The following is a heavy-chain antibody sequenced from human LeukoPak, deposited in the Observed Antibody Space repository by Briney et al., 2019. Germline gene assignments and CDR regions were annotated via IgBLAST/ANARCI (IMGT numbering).Heavy chain of an antibody. D-gene: IGHD3-22*01. Sequence: WASVKVSCKASGYTFTSYDINWVRQATGQGLEWMGWMNPNSGNTGYAQKFQGRVTMTRNTSISTAYMELSSLRSEDTAVYYCARQIPDSSGYGDYWGQGTLVTVSS. V-gene: IGHV1-8*01. CDR3: ARQIPDSSGYGDY. CDR1: GYTFTSYD. CDR2: MNPNSGNT. J-gene: IGHJ4*02.